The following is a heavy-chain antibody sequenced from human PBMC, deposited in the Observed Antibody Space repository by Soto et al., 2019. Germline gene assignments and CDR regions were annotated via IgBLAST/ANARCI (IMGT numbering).Heavy chain of an antibody. CDR3: ARDRATVTDRPRDY. Sequence: ASVKVSCKASGYAFTSYGISWVRQAPGQGLEWMGWISAYNGNTNYAQKLQGRVAMTTDTSTSTAYMELRSLRSDDTAVYYCARDRATVTDRPRDYWGQGTLVTVSS. V-gene: IGHV1-18*01. CDR1: GYAFTSYG. D-gene: IGHD4-17*01. CDR2: ISAYNGNT. J-gene: IGHJ4*02.